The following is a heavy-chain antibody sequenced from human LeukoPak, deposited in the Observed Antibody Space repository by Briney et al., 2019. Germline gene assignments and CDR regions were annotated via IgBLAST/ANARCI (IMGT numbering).Heavy chain of an antibody. CDR2: ISSSSSYI. V-gene: IGHV3-21*01. CDR3: ARIEWVGANNY. J-gene: IGHJ4*02. CDR1: GFTFSSYS. D-gene: IGHD1-26*01. Sequence: PGGSLRLPCAASGFTFSSYSMNWVRQAPGQGLEWVSSISSSSSYIYYADSVKGRFTISRDNAKNSLYLHMNSLRAEDTAVYYCARIEWVGANNYWGQGTLVTVSS.